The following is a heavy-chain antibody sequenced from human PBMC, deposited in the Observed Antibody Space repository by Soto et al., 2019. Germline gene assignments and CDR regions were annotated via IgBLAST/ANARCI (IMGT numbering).Heavy chain of an antibody. CDR3: ARSNRGCSSTSCYEAYYYYYMDV. J-gene: IGHJ6*03. D-gene: IGHD2-2*01. V-gene: IGHV4-59*01. Sequence: SETLSLTCTVSSGSIGNYYWSWIRQPPGKGLEWIGYIYYSGSTKYNPSLKSRVTISVDTSKNQFSLNMRSVTAADTAVYYCARSNRGCSSTSCYEAYYYYYMDVWGKGTTVTAP. CDR2: IYYSGST. CDR1: SGSIGNYY.